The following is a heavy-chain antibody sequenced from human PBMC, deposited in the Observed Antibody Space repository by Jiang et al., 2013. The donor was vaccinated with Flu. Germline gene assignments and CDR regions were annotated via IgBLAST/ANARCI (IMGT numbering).Heavy chain of an antibody. Sequence: VTLSCAASGFTFDSLCHELGPPGSREGAWSGSSGISGSGGRTYYADSVKGRLTISRDNSKNTLYLQMKSLRAEDTAIYYCAKAGDGDYVPWYFDLWGHGTLVTVSS. V-gene: IGHV3-23*01. CDR2: ISGSGGRT. CDR1: GFTFDSLC. D-gene: IGHD4-17*01. J-gene: IGHJ2*01. CDR3: AKAGDGDYVPWYFDL.